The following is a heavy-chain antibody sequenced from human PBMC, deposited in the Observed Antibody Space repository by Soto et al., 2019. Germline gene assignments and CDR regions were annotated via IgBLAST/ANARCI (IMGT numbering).Heavy chain of an antibody. CDR3: AREQTTVTTSNHFDY. J-gene: IGHJ4*02. CDR1: GFTFSSYS. V-gene: IGHV3-48*01. Sequence: PGGSLRLSCAASGFTFSSYSMNWVRQAPGKGLEWVSYISSSSSTIYYADSVKGRFTISRDNAKNSLYLQMNSLRAEDTAVYYCAREQTTVTTSNHFDYWGQGTLVTVSS. CDR2: ISSSSSTI. D-gene: IGHD4-17*01.